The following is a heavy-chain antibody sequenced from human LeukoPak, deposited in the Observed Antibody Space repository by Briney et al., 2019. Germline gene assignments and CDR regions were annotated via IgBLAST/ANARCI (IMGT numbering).Heavy chain of an antibody. D-gene: IGHD4-17*01. J-gene: IGHJ6*02. CDR3: ARADYGDYYYYGMDD. CDR1: GGSFSGYY. CDR2: INHSGST. V-gene: IGHV4-34*01. Sequence: SETLSLTCAVYGGSFSGYYWSWIRQPPGKGLEWIGEINHSGSTNYNPSLKSRVTISVDTSKNQFSLKLSSVTAADTAVYYCARADYGDYYYYGMDDWGQGTTVTVSS.